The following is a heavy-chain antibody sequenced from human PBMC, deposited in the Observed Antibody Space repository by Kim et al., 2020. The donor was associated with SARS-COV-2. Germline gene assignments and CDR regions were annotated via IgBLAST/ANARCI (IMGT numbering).Heavy chain of an antibody. Sequence: GGSLRLSCAASGFTFDDYAMHWVRQAPGKGLEWVSGISWNSGSIGYADSVKGRFTISRDNAKNSLYLQMNSLRAEDTALYYCAKTDYWGQGTLVTVSS. V-gene: IGHV3-9*01. CDR3: AKTDY. CDR1: GFTFDDYA. J-gene: IGHJ4*02. CDR2: ISWNSGSI.